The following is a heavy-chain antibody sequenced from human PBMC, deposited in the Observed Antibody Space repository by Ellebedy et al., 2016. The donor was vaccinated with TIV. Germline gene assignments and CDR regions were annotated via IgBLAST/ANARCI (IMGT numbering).Heavy chain of an antibody. CDR2: IYTDDST. V-gene: IGHV3-66*01. CDR1: EFTVSYNY. D-gene: IGHD3-10*02. Sequence: GGSLRLSCAASEFTVSYNYMNWVRQAPGKGPEWVSGIYTDDSTDYADSVKGRFTTSRDNSKNTLYLQMNSLRTEDTAVYYCARASFYDVDLSGWYFDLWGRGTLITVSS. CDR3: ARASFYDVDLSGWYFDL. J-gene: IGHJ2*01.